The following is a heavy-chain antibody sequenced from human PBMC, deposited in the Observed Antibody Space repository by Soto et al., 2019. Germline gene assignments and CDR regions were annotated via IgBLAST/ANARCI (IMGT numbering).Heavy chain of an antibody. CDR1: GFNFQNYA. V-gene: IGHV3-9*01. J-gene: IGHJ4*02. Sequence: EVQLVESGGGLVLPGRSLTLSCVASGFNFQNYAMQWVRQVPGKGLEWVSGINWSTGTTGYADTVKGRFLLSRDNAGNSLYLDMNSLRVEDTAFYYCTIKDYDSGGSDSCGPGTLVTVSS. CDR2: INWSTGTT. D-gene: IGHD3-16*01. CDR3: TIKDYDSGGSDS.